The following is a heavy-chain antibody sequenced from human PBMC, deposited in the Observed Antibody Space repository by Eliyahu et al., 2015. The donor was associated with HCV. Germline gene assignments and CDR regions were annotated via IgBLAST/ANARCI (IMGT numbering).Heavy chain of an antibody. D-gene: IGHD3-22*01. CDR3: AKGPTLPDYYDSSGYYYAI. CDR1: GFTFSSYG. Sequence: QVQLVESGGGVVQPGRSLRLSCAASGFTFSSYGXPWVRQAPGKGLEWVAVISYDGSNKYYADSVKGRFTISRDNSKNTLYLQMNSLRAEDTAVYYCAKGPTLPDYYDSSGYYYAIWGQGTMVTVSS. V-gene: IGHV3-30*18. J-gene: IGHJ3*02. CDR2: ISYDGSNK.